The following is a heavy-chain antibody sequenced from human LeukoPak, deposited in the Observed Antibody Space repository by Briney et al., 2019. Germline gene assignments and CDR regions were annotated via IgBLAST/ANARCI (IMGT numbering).Heavy chain of an antibody. D-gene: IGHD1-26*01. CDR1: GFTFSSYA. Sequence: GGSLRLSCAASGFTFSSYAMSWVRQAPGKGPEWVSAISGSGGSTYYADSVKGRFTISRDNSKNTLYLQMNSLRAEDTAVYYCAKVVGATKTYFDYWGQGTLVTVSS. V-gene: IGHV3-23*01. CDR2: ISGSGGST. CDR3: AKVVGATKTYFDY. J-gene: IGHJ4*02.